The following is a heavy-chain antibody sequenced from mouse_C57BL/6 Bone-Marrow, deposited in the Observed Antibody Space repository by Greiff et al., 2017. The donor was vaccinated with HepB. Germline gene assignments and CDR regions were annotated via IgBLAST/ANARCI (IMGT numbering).Heavy chain of an antibody. CDR1: GFTFSDYG. CDR2: ISNLAYSI. J-gene: IGHJ1*03. V-gene: IGHV5-15*04. D-gene: IGHD1-1*01. Sequence: EVKLVESGGGLVQPGGSLKLSCAASGFTFSDYGMAWVRQAPRKGPEWVAFISNLAYSIYYADTVTGRFTISRENAKNTLYLEMSSLRSEDTAMYYCARRGYYYGSSPSWYFDVWGTGTTVTVSS. CDR3: ARRGYYYGSSPSWYFDV.